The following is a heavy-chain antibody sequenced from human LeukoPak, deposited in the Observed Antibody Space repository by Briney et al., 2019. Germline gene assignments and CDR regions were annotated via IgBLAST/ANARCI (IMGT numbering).Heavy chain of an antibody. V-gene: IGHV7-4-1*02. CDR2: IDTNTGNP. J-gene: IGHJ4*02. CDR3: AREVFWGGYGVGY. CDR1: GYTFISYA. Sequence: ASVKVSCKASGYTFISYAMNWVRQAPGQGLEWMGWIDTNTGNPTYAQGFTGRFVFSLDTSATTVYLQISSLKAEDTAVYFCAREVFWGGYGVGYWGQGPLVTVS. D-gene: IGHD3-3*01.